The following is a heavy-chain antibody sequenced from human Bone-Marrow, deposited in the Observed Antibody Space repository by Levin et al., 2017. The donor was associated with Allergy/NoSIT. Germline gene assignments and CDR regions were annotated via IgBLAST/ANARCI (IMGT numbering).Heavy chain of an antibody. CDR3: ARAGFYYGAGRADFAFDI. D-gene: IGHD3-10*01. Sequence: GGSLRLSCAASGFSFSRHWMFWVRQVPGKGLMWVSRIDNDGSATTYTDSVRGRFATSRDNAKNMLFLQMNALRAEDTAVYFCARAGFYYGAGRADFAFDIWGQGTLVVVSS. V-gene: IGHV3-74*01. J-gene: IGHJ3*02. CDR1: GFSFSRHW. CDR2: IDNDGSAT.